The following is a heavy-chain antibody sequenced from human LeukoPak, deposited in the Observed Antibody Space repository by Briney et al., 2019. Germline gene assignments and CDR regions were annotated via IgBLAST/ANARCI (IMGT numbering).Heavy chain of an antibody. Sequence: SGPTLVNPTQTLTLTCTFSGFSLSTSGVGVGWIRQPPGKALEWLALIYWDDDKRYSPSLKSRLTITKDTSKNQVVPTMTNMDPVDTATYYCARRDYYGDYVTLDYWGQGTLVTVSS. CDR1: GFSLSTSGVG. V-gene: IGHV2-5*02. CDR2: IYWDDDK. CDR3: ARRDYYGDYVTLDY. D-gene: IGHD4-17*01. J-gene: IGHJ4*02.